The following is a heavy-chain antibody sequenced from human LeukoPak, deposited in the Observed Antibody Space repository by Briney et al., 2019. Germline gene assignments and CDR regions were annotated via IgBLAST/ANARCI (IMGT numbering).Heavy chain of an antibody. J-gene: IGHJ4*02. V-gene: IGHV3-30*02. CDR2: IGHNGINK. Sequence: GGSLRLSCAASGFTFNSYGMHWVRQAPGKGLEWVAYIGHNGINKYYADSVKGRFTISRDSSRNTVSLQMNSLRGEDTAVYYRARDVRIYYYDSSPDYWGPGTLVTVSS. CDR3: ARDVRIYYYDSSPDY. D-gene: IGHD3-22*01. CDR1: GFTFNSYG.